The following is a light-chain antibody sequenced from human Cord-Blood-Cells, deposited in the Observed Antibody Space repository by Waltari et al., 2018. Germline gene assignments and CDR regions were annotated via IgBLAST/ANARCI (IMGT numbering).Light chain of an antibody. CDR1: SSAVGGYNH. J-gene: IGLJ2*01. CDR3: SSYTSSSTLDVV. CDR2: DVS. Sequence: QSALTQPASVSGSPGQSLTISCPGTSSAVGGYNHVSWYQQHPGKAPKLMIYDVSHRPSGVANRFSGSKSGNTASLTISGLQAEDEADYYCSSYTSSSTLDVVFGGGTKLTVL. V-gene: IGLV2-14*01.